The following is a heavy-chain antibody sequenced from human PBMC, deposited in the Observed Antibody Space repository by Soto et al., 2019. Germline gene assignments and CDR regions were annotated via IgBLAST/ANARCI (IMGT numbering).Heavy chain of an antibody. Sequence: ASVKVSCKASGYTFSTYSMHWVRQAPGHSLEWMGWINGATGQTRSSQRFQDRVTITRDTSASTAYMELSGLRSGDTAVCYCARGKGTDENYYYYGMDIWGQGTTVTSP. J-gene: IGHJ6*02. CDR3: ARGKGTDENYYYYGMDI. CDR1: GYTFSTYS. V-gene: IGHV1-3*01. CDR2: INGATGQT.